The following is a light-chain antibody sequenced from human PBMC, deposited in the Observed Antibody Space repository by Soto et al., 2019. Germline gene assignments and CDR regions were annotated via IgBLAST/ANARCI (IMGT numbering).Light chain of an antibody. CDR1: QSVSSY. J-gene: IGKJ1*01. V-gene: IGKV3-20*01. CDR2: GAS. CDR3: QQYVSPSRM. Sequence: EIVLTQSPGTLSLSPGERATLSCRASQSVSSYLAWYQQKPGQAPRLLIYGASSRATGIPDRFSGSGSGTDFTLPISRLEPEDFAVYYCQQYVSPSRMFGQGTKVEIK.